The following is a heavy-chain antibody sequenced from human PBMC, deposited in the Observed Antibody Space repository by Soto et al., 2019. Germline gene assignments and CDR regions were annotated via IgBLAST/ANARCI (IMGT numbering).Heavy chain of an antibody. J-gene: IGHJ6*02. V-gene: IGHV1-69*02. Sequence: QVQLVQSGAEVKKPGSSVKVSCKASGGTFSSYTISWVRQAPGQGLEWMGRIIPILGIANYAQKFQGRVTITADKSTSTAYMELSSLRSEDTAVYYCASHILAAAGTDYYYYGMDVWGQGTTVTVSS. CDR2: IIPILGIA. CDR3: ASHILAAAGTDYYYYGMDV. CDR1: GGTFSSYT. D-gene: IGHD6-13*01.